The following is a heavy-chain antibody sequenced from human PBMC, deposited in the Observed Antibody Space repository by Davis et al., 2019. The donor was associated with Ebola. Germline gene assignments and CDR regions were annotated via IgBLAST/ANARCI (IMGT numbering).Heavy chain of an antibody. Sequence: SETLSLTCTVSGGSISSGDYYWSWIRQPPGKGLEWFGYIYYSGSTNYNTSLMSRVTISVDTSKNQSPLKLSSVTAADTAVYYCTRRRSYIDYWGQGNLVTVSS. CDR1: GGSISSGDYY. J-gene: IGHJ4*02. V-gene: IGHV4-61*08. CDR2: IYYSGST. CDR3: TRRRSYIDY.